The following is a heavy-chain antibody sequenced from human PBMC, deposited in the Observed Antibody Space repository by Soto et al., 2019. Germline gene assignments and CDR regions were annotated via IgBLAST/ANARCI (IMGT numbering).Heavy chain of an antibody. V-gene: IGHV4-30-2*01. D-gene: IGHD6-19*01. CDR3: ARSREQWLAFDY. Sequence: QLHLQESGSGLVKPSETLSLTCGVSGGSINYGGYSWSWIRQPPGKGLEWIGSIYHSDNTFYNPSLHSRVTISVDGSKTQFSLNLTSVTAADTAVYYCARSREQWLAFDYWGQGTLVTVSS. J-gene: IGHJ4*02. CDR2: IYHSDNT. CDR1: GGSINYGGYS.